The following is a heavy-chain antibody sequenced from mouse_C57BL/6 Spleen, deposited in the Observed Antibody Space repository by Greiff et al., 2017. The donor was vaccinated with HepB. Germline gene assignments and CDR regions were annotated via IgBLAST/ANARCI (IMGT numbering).Heavy chain of an antibody. CDR3: AHQGDYAMDY. Sequence: EVQVVESGGGLVKPGGSLKLSCAASGFTFSDYGMHWVRQAPEKGLEWVAYISSGSSTIYYADTVKGRFTISRDNAKNTLFLQMTSLRSEDTAMYYCAHQGDYAMDYWGQGTSVTVSS. V-gene: IGHV5-17*01. CDR2: ISSGSSTI. CDR1: GFTFSDYG. J-gene: IGHJ4*01.